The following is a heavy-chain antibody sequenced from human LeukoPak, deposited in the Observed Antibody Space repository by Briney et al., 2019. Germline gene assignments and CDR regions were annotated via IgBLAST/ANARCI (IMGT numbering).Heavy chain of an antibody. V-gene: IGHV1-69*13. Sequence: SVKVSCKSSGGTFSIYAISWVRQAPGQGLEWMGGIIPIFGTANYAQKFQGRVTITADESTSTAYMELSSLRSEDTAVYYCAGSPGIAAAYIYYYGMDVWGQGTTVTVSS. CDR3: AGSPGIAAAYIYYYGMDV. D-gene: IGHD6-13*01. J-gene: IGHJ6*02. CDR1: GGTFSIYA. CDR2: IIPIFGTA.